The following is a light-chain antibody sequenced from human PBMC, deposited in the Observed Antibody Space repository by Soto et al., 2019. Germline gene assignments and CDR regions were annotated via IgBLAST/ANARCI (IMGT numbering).Light chain of an antibody. CDR2: GAS. CDR3: QXYGXSLPIT. CDR1: QSVSSSY. V-gene: IGKV3-20*01. Sequence: EIVLTQSPGTLSLSPGERATLSCRASQSVSSSYLAWYQQKPGQAPRLLIYGASSRATGIXXXXXXSGXGXXXXXXXXXXXPEDFAVYYCQXYGXSLPITFGQGTRLEXK. J-gene: IGKJ5*01.